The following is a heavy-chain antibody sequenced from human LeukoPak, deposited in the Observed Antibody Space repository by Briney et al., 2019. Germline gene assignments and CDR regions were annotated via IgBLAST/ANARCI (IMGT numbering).Heavy chain of an antibody. CDR2: INPNSGGT. Sequence: ASVRVSCKASGYTFTGCYMHWVRQAPGQGLEWMGWINPNSGGTNYAQKFQGRVTMTRDTSISTAYMELSRLRSDDTAVYYCARDPDFYSGSYYYFDYWGQGTLVTVSS. CDR3: ARDPDFYSGSYYYFDY. CDR1: GYTFTGCY. D-gene: IGHD1-26*01. V-gene: IGHV1-2*02. J-gene: IGHJ4*02.